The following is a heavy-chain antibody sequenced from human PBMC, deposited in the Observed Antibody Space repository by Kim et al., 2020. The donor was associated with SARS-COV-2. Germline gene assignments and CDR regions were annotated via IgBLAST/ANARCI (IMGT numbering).Heavy chain of an antibody. Sequence: SETLSLTCAVYGGSFSGYYWSWIRQPPGKGLEWIGEINHSGSTNYNPSLKSRVTISVDTSKNQFSLKLSSVTAADTAVYYCARARSRPMVAAAGPPPRSRFGFDYWGQGTLVTVSS. CDR2: INHSGST. J-gene: IGHJ4*02. D-gene: IGHD6-13*01. CDR1: GGSFSGYY. CDR3: ARARSRPMVAAAGPPPRSRFGFDY. V-gene: IGHV4-34*01.